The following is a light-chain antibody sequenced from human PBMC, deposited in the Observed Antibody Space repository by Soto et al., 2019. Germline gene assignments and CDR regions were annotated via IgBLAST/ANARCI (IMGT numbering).Light chain of an antibody. CDR2: GAS. J-gene: IGKJ4*01. V-gene: IGKV1-39*01. Sequence: DIQMTQSPSSLSASVGDRVTITCRASQTITSYLNWYQQKPGKAPNLLIYGASSLQGGVPSRFSGSGSGTDFTLTISSLQPEEFATYYCQQSYSTPLTFGGGTKVEIK. CDR3: QQSYSTPLT. CDR1: QTITSY.